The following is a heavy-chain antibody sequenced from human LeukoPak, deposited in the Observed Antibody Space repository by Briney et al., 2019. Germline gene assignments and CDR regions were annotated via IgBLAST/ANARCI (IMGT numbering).Heavy chain of an antibody. CDR1: GFTFSSYD. Sequence: GGSLRLSCAASGFTFSSYDLHWVRQATGKGLEWVSAIGTAGDTYYPGSVKGRFTISRENAKNSLYLQMNSLRAGDTAVYYCARADPGYCSGGSCYFDYWGQGTLVTVSS. J-gene: IGHJ4*02. CDR2: IGTAGDT. CDR3: ARADPGYCSGGSCYFDY. V-gene: IGHV3-13*01. D-gene: IGHD2-15*01.